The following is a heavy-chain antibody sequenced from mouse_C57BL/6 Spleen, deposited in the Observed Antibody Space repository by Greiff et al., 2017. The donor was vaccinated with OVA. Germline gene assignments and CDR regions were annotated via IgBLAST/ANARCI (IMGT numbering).Heavy chain of an antibody. D-gene: IGHD2-3*01. Sequence: VQLQQPGAELVKPGASVKLSCKASGYTFTSYWMQWVKQRPGQGLEWIGEIDPSDSYTNYNQKFKGKATLTVDTSSSTAYMQLSSLTSEDSAVYYCARSLDYDESFWYFDVWGTGTTVTVSS. CDR2: IDPSDSYT. J-gene: IGHJ1*03. CDR3: ARSLDYDESFWYFDV. CDR1: GYTFTSYW. V-gene: IGHV1-50*01.